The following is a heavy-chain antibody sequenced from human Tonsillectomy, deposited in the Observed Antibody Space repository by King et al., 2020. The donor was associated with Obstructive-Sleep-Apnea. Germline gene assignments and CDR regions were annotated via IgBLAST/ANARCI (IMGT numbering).Heavy chain of an antibody. D-gene: IGHD2-15*01. CDR2: ISYSGIT. CDR1: GGSISSFY. Sequence: VQLQESGPGLVKPSETLSLTCTVSGGSISSFYWSWIRQPPGKGLEWIAYISYSGITSYTPSLKSRVTISLDTSKNQFSLKLSSVTDADTAVYYCARALGVVAAIDYWGQGTLVTVSS. CDR3: ARALGVVAAIDY. V-gene: IGHV4-59*01. J-gene: IGHJ4*02.